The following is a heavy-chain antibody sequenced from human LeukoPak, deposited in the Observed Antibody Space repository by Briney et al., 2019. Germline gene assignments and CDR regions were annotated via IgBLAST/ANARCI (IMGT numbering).Heavy chain of an antibody. CDR3: TSPESFDY. V-gene: IGHV3-48*03. J-gene: IGHJ4*02. Sequence: HPGRTLGLSCEASGFTFSNYEMNWVSQAPGKGLEWLSYISSSGGTIYYADSVKGGFAISRDNAKNSLYLQMNNLRAEDTAIYYGTSPESFDYWGQGTLVTVSS. CDR2: ISSSGGTI. CDR1: GFTFSNYE. D-gene: IGHD1-14*01.